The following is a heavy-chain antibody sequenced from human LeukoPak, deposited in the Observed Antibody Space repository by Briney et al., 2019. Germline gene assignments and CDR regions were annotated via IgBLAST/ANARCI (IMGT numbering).Heavy chain of an antibody. V-gene: IGHV4-59*01. D-gene: IGHD2-15*01. J-gene: IGHJ4*02. CDR1: GVSISSYY. Sequence: PSETLSLTCTVSGVSISSYYWSWIRQPPGKGLEWIGYIYYSGSTNYNPSLKSRVTISVDTSKNQFSLTAADTAVYYCAREGCSGGSCYDYWGQGTLVTVSS. CDR3: AREGCSGGSCYDY. CDR2: IYYSGST.